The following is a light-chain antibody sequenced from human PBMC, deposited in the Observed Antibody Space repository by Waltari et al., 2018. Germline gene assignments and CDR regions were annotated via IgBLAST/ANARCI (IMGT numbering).Light chain of an antibody. J-gene: IGKJ4*01. CDR1: QSVTWY. CDR3: QQRSTRPLFT. Sequence: DIVLTQSPATLSLSPGERATLSCRASQSVTWYFAWYQQKPGKAPSLLIYDTSKRATGIAARFSGSGSWTDFTLTTSSLEPEDSAVYYCQQRSTRPLFTFGRGTKVEI. CDR2: DTS. V-gene: IGKV3-11*01.